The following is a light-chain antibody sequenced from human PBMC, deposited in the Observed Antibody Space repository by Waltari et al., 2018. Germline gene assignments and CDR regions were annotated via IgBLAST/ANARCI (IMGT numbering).Light chain of an antibody. J-gene: IGKJ4*01. CDR2: AAS. CDR3: QQYGDLPLT. CDR1: QGISSS. Sequence: DIQLTQSPSFLSASVGDRVTITCRASQGISSSLAWYHQKPGKAPKLLIYAASTLQSGVPSRFSGSGSGTEFTLTISSLQPEDFAVYYCQQYGDLPLTFGGGTKVEIK. V-gene: IGKV1-9*01.